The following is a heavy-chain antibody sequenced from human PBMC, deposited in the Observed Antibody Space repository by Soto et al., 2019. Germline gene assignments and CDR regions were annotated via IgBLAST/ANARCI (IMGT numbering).Heavy chain of an antibody. V-gene: IGHV4-4*02. Sequence: QVQLQESGPGLVKPSGTLSLTCAVSSGSISTANWWSWVRQPPGKGLEWIGEIYPSGSINYNPSHTSRVTISIDKSKSQCSLKLSSVTAADTGVYYCARGSCSGGSCYSGSNWFDPWGQGTLVNVSS. J-gene: IGHJ5*02. D-gene: IGHD2-15*01. CDR2: IYPSGSI. CDR1: SGSISTANW. CDR3: ARGSCSGGSCYSGSNWFDP.